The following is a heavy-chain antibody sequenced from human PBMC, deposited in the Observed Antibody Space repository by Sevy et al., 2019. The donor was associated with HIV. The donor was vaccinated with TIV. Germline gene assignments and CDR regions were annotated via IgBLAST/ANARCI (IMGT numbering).Heavy chain of an antibody. CDR1: GFTFSSYA. CDR3: VKRGGDTSSSWRYYFDY. Sequence: GGSLRLSCSASGFTFSSYAMHWVRQAPGKGLEYVSAISSNGGSIYYADSVKGRFTISRDNSKNTLYLQMSSLRAEDTAVYYCVKRGGDTSSSWRYYFDYWGQGTLVTVSS. J-gene: IGHJ4*02. CDR2: ISSNGGSI. V-gene: IGHV3-64D*06. D-gene: IGHD6-13*01.